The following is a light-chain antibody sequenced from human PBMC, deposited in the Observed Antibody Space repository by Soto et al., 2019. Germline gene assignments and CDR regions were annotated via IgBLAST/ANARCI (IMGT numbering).Light chain of an antibody. CDR1: QSLTSY. CDR3: QQRISWPTYT. CDR2: DAS. J-gene: IGKJ2*01. V-gene: IGKV3-11*01. Sequence: DTVLTQSPAALSLSPGERATLSCRASQSLTSYLAWYQQKPGQAPRLLIYDASNRATGIPPRFSGSGSGTDFTLTISSQEPEDFAIYYCQQRISWPTYTFGQGTKVAIK.